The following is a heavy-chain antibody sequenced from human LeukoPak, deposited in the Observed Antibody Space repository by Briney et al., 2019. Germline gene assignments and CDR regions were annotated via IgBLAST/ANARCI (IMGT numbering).Heavy chain of an antibody. Sequence: SEVLSLTCTVSGGALSNYYWSWIRQPPGKGLEWIGYIYYSGSINYNPSLKSRVTISVDMSKNQFSLKLSSVTAADTAVYYCARVDDHYLSYWGQGTLVTVSS. J-gene: IGHJ4*02. CDR3: ARVDDHYLSY. V-gene: IGHV4-59*12. CDR2: IYYSGSI. D-gene: IGHD3-16*01. CDR1: GGALSNYY.